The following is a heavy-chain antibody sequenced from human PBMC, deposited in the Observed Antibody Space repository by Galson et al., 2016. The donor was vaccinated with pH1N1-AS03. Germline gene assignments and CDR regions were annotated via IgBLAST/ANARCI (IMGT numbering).Heavy chain of an antibody. CDR1: GFSLTTRGMR. CDR3: ARTLSYTTTWPHFDY. CDR2: IDWDGDK. J-gene: IGHJ4*02. D-gene: IGHD2-2*02. V-gene: IGHV2-70*04. Sequence: PALVKPTQTLTLTCTFSGFSLTTRGMRVSWTRQPPGKALEWLARIDWDGDKVYSTSLKTRLALSEDTSKNQVVLTMTNMDPVDTATYYCARTLSYTTTWPHFDYWGQGTLVTVSS.